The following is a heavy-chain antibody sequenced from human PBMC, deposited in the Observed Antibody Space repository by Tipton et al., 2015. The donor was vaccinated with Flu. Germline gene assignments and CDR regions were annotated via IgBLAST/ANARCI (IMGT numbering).Heavy chain of an antibody. Sequence: SLRLSCAASGFLFSDFWMHWVRQAPGKGLEWVAHINQDGSEESYVDSVKGRFTISRDNARNSVYLQMNSLRVEDTAVYHCARFAGGPWGQGALVTVSS. V-gene: IGHV3-7*01. CDR2: INQDGSEE. D-gene: IGHD3-16*01. CDR1: GFLFSDFW. J-gene: IGHJ5*02. CDR3: ARFAGGP.